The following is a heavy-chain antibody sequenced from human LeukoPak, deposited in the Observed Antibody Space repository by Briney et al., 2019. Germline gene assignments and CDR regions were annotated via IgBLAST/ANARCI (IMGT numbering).Heavy chain of an antibody. CDR3: ARHGVYCSSTSCYLDV. CDR1: GYSFTSYW. V-gene: IGHV5-51*01. Sequence: GESLKISCKGSGYSFTSYWIGWVCQMPGKGLEWMGIIYPGDSDTRYSPSFQGQVTISADKSISTAYLQWSSLKASDTAMYYCARHGVYCSSTSCYLDVWGQGTTVTVSS. J-gene: IGHJ6*02. D-gene: IGHD2-2*01. CDR2: IYPGDSDT.